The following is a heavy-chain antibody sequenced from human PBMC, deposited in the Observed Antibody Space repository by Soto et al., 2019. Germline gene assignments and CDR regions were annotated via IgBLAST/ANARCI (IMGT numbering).Heavy chain of an antibody. CDR3: ARAVAVQLERKMRYYFDP. CDR1: GFTFSSYW. V-gene: IGHV3-74*01. Sequence: GGSLRLSCAASGFTFSSYWMHWVRQAPGKGLVWVSRINSDGSSTSYADSVKGRFTISRDNAKNTLYLQMNSLRAEDTAVYYCARAVAVQLERKMRYYFDPWGQGTLVTVSS. J-gene: IGHJ4*02. CDR2: INSDGSST. D-gene: IGHD1-1*01.